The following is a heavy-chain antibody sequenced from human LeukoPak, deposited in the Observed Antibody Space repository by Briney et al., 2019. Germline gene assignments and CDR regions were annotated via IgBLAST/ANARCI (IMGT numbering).Heavy chain of an antibody. J-gene: IGHJ6*02. D-gene: IGHD5-24*01. CDR3: VNWDGGWLQSSGMDV. CDR1: GFTFDSYA. Sequence: PGGSLRLSCAASGFTFDSYAMNWVRQAPGKGLEWVSGFSGSRGSTYYADSVKGRFTISRDNSKNTLYLQMNSLRAEDTAIYYCVNWDGGWLQSSGMDVWGQGTAVTVSS. V-gene: IGHV3-23*01. CDR2: FSGSRGST.